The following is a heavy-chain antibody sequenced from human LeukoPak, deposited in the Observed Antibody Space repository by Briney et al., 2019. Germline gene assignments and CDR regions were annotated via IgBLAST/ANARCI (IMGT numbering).Heavy chain of an antibody. J-gene: IGHJ4*02. D-gene: IGHD1-26*01. CDR1: GFTFSSYD. Sequence: GGSLRLSCAASGFTFSSYDMHWVRQATGKGLEWVSAIGTAGDTYYPGSVKGRFTISRDNSKNTLYLQMNSLRAEDTAVYYCAKGGIEGATTLDYWGQGTLVTVSS. CDR2: IGTAGDT. V-gene: IGHV3-13*01. CDR3: AKGGIEGATTLDY.